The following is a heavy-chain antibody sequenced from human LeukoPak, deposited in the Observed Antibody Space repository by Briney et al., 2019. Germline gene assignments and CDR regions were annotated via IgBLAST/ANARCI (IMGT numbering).Heavy chain of an antibody. CDR1: GFTFSSYS. J-gene: IGHJ4*02. Sequence: GGSLRLSCAASGFTFSSYSMNWVRQAPGKGLQWVSYISSSSSTIYYADSVKGRFTISRDNAKNSLYLQMNSLRAEDTAVYYCARDALSTMVRGVINYWGQGTLVTVSS. CDR2: ISSSSSTI. CDR3: ARDALSTMVRGVINY. V-gene: IGHV3-48*01. D-gene: IGHD3-10*01.